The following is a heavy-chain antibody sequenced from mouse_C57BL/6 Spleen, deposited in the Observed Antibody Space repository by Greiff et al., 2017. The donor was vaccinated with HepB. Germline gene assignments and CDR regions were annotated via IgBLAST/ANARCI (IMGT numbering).Heavy chain of an antibody. CDR2: IRSKSSNYAT. CDR1: GFTFNTYA. J-gene: IGHJ1*03. Sequence: EVQGVESGGGLVQPKGSLKLSCAASGFTFNTYAMHWVRQAPGKGLEWVARIRSKSSNYATYYADSVKDRFTISRDDSQSMLYLQMNNLKTEDTAMYYCVRDRGLRRDWYFDVWGTGTTVTVSS. V-gene: IGHV10-3*01. D-gene: IGHD2-4*01. CDR3: VRDRGLRRDWYFDV.